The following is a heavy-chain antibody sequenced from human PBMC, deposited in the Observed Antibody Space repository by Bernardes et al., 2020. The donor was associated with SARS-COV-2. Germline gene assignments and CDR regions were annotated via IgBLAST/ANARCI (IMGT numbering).Heavy chain of an antibody. D-gene: IGHD3-10*02. J-gene: IGHJ6*02. V-gene: IGHV3-23*01. Sequence: GWSLRLSCAASGFIFRDCAMTWVRQAAGKGLEWLAPISGSGTTIFYAASVRGRFTITRDNSRNTVDLQLHGLRGEDTALYYCAKDVDYPSGVSYGYYYVMDVWGPGTTVTVSS. CDR2: ISGSGTTI. CDR1: GFIFRDCA. CDR3: AKDVDYPSGVSYGYYYVMDV.